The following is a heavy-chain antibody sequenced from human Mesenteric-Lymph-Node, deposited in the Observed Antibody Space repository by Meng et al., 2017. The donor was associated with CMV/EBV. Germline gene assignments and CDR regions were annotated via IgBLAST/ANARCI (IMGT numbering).Heavy chain of an antibody. V-gene: IGHV3-30-3*01. CDR1: TSTFNNYA. Sequence: GESLKISCATSTSTFNNYAMHWVRQAAGKGLEWVAVISYDGSNKYYADSVKGRFTISRDNAKNSLYLQMNSLRADDTAVYYCTRSMDVWGQGTTVTVSS. CDR3: TRSMDV. J-gene: IGHJ6*02. CDR2: ISYDGSNK.